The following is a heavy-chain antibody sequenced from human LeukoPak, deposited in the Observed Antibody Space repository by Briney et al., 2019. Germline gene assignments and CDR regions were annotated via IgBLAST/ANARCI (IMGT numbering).Heavy chain of an antibody. J-gene: IGHJ3*01. CDR2: IYYSGST. CDR1: GGSISSGDYY. D-gene: IGHD1-14*01. CDR3: ARSRDRYWDAFDV. Sequence: SETLSLTCTVSGGSISSGDYYWSWIRQPPGKGLEWIGYIYYSGSTYYNPSLKSRVTISVDTPKNQFSLKLSSVTAADTAVYYCARSRDRYWDAFDVWGQGTMVTVSS. V-gene: IGHV4-30-4*01.